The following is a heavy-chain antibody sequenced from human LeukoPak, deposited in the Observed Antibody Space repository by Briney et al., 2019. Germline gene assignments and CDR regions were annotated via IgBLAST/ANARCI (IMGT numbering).Heavy chain of an antibody. CDR2: IHPTVGDT. V-gene: IGHV1-46*01. CDR1: GYTFTSYY. J-gene: IGHJ3*02. Sequence: EASVKLSCTASGYTFTSYYLHWVRQAPGQGLEWMGIIHPTVGDTTYAQKFQGRVTMTRDMSTGTVYMDLSSLRSEDTAVYYCARYGFSSVWQGGWHAFDIWGQGTTVTVSS. D-gene: IGHD6-25*01. CDR3: ARYGFSSVWQGGWHAFDI.